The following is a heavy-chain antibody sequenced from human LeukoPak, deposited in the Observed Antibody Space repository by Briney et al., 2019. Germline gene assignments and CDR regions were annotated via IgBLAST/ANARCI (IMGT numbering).Heavy chain of an antibody. CDR3: AKVGVAATTFDY. CDR1: GFTFSSYA. D-gene: IGHD6-13*01. CDR2: ISGSGGST. Sequence: GGSLRLSCTASGFTFSSYAMSWVRQAPGKGLEWVSAISGSGGSTYYADSVKGRFTISRDNSKNTLYLQMNSLRAEDTAVYYCAKVGVAATTFDYWGQGTLVTVSS. V-gene: IGHV3-23*01. J-gene: IGHJ4*02.